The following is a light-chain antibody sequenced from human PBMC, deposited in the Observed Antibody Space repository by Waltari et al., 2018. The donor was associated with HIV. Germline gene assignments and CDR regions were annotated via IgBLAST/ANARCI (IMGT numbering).Light chain of an antibody. CDR2: EDD. V-gene: IGLV2-23*01. Sequence: SALTPPASVSGSPGQAIPVSCTGSCSDVGSYTLVSWYQQHPGKAPKRMIYEDDKRPSGVSNRFSGSKSGNTASLTISGLQAEDEADYYCCSYAGSTTWLFGGGTKLTVL. CDR1: CSDVGSYTL. CDR3: CSYAGSTTWL. J-gene: IGLJ3*02.